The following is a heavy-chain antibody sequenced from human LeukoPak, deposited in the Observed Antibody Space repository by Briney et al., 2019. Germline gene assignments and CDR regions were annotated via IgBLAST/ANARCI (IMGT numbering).Heavy chain of an antibody. J-gene: IGHJ4*02. CDR1: AFTFINFA. Sequence: PGGSLRLSCVASAFTFINFAMSWVRQAPGKGLEWVSPISGSGLTIYYRDSVKGRFTVSRDNSNNSLFLQMNSLRADDTAVYYCAKELRGKSSGYYVRGDYLDDWGQGTLVTVSS. D-gene: IGHD3-22*01. CDR3: AKELRGKSSGYYVRGDYLDD. CDR2: ISGSGLTI. V-gene: IGHV3-23*01.